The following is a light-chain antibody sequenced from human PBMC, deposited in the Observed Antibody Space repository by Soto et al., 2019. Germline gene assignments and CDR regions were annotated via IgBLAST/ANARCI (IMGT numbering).Light chain of an antibody. CDR3: QQRSDWPT. Sequence: IVLTQSPATLSLSPGEKATLSCRASQSVSTYLAWYQQKGGQAPRLLIYDASSRATGIPARFSGSGSGTDFTLTISNLEPEDFAVYYCQQRSDWPTFGGGTTGEIK. J-gene: IGKJ4*01. CDR2: DAS. V-gene: IGKV3-11*01. CDR1: QSVSTY.